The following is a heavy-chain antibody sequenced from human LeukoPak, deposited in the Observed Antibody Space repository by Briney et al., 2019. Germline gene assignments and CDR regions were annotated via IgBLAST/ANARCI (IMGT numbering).Heavy chain of an antibody. CDR3: ARGADSSGYYSIFYFDY. Sequence: SETLSLTCTVSSGSLSSYYWSWIRQPPGKGLEWIGNIYYSGSTNYNPSLKSRVTISVDTSKNQFSLKLSSVTAADTAVYYCARGADSSGYYSIFYFDYWGQGTLVTVSS. J-gene: IGHJ4*02. V-gene: IGHV4-59*01. D-gene: IGHD3-22*01. CDR1: SGSLSSYY. CDR2: IYYSGST.